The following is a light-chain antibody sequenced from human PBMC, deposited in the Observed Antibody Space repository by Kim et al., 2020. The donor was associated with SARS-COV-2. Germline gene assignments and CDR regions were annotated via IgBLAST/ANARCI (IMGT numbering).Light chain of an antibody. Sequence: EIVLTQSPGTLSLSPGERATLSCRASQTPAIYLAWYQQKPGQAPRLLIHGASTRATGIPDKFSGSGSGTDFTLTISRVESEDFAVYYCQQYGRSPFTFGRGTKLEIK. V-gene: IGKV3-20*01. CDR2: GAS. J-gene: IGKJ2*01. CDR1: QTPAIY. CDR3: QQYGRSPFT.